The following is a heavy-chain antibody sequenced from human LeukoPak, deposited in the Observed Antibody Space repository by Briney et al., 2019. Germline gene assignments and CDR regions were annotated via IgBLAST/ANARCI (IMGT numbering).Heavy chain of an antibody. V-gene: IGHV3-23*01. CDR3: AKRGYDSSGYYYWYFDY. CDR1: GFTFSSYA. J-gene: IGHJ4*02. CDR2: IAGSGGST. Sequence: RGSLRLSCAASGFTFSSYAMSWVRQAPGKGLEWVSAIAGSGGSTNYADSVKGRFTISRDNSKYTLYLQMSSLRAEDTAVYYCAKRGYDSSGYYYWYFDYWGQGTLVTVSS. D-gene: IGHD3-22*01.